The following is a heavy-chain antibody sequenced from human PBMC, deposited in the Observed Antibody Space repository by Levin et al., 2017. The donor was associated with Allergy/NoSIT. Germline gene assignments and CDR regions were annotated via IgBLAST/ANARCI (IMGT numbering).Heavy chain of an antibody. V-gene: IGHV1-46*01. CDR1: GYTFTSYY. Sequence: GASVKVSCKASGYTFTSYYMHWVRQAPGQGLEWMGIINPSGGSTSYAQKFQGRVTMTRDTSTSTVYMELSSLRSEDTAVYYCARLGTIFGVVTQWDDYWGQGTLVTVSS. J-gene: IGHJ4*02. D-gene: IGHD3-3*01. CDR3: ARLGTIFGVVTQWDDY. CDR2: INPSGGST.